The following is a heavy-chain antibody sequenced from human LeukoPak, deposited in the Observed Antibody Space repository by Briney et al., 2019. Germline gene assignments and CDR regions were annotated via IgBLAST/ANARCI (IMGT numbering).Heavy chain of an antibody. CDR3: AREFSRAGG. Sequence: SGGSVRHLRSASGLNFQYYIMNWVPQAPGKGLEWVSSNSTSRSHIYYADSVKGRFTISRDNAKNSLYLQMNSLRAEDTAVYYCAREFSRAGGWGQGTLVTVSS. V-gene: IGHV3-21*01. J-gene: IGHJ4*02. CDR2: NSTSRSHI. CDR1: GLNFQYYI. D-gene: IGHD2-2*01.